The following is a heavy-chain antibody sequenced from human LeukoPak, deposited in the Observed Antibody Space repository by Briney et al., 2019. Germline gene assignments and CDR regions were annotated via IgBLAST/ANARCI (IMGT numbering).Heavy chain of an antibody. D-gene: IGHD6-19*01. J-gene: IGHJ5*02. V-gene: IGHV3-23*01. CDR2: LSGSGSST. CDR1: GFTFSSYA. CDR3: AKDTVAVAALFDP. Sequence: QSGGSLRLSCAASGFTFSSYAMSWVRQAPGKGLEWLSSLSGSGSSTYYADSVKGRFTISRDNSKNPLYLQMNSLRAEDTAVYYCAKDTVAVAALFDPWGQGTLVTVSS.